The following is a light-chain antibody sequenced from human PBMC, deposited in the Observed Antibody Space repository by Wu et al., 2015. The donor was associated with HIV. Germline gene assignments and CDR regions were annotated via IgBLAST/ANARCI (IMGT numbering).Light chain of an antibody. CDR2: GAS. CDR1: QNVRSN. Sequence: EIVMTQSPATLSVSPGERATLSCRASQNVRSNLAWYQQKRGQPPRLLIYGASTRATGIPARFSGGGSGTEFTLTITNLHSEDFAFYYCQQYNLWPRTFGPGTKVEIK. CDR3: QQYNLWPRT. V-gene: IGKV3-15*01. J-gene: IGKJ1*01.